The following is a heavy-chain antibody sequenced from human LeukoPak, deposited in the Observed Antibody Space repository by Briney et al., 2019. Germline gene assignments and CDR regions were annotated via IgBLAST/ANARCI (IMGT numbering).Heavy chain of an antibody. CDR1: GFTFNSYA. D-gene: IGHD3-10*01. CDR3: AKDKHTYYYGSGSYYYGMDV. Sequence: GGSLRLPCAASGFTFNSYAMSWVRQAPGKGLEWVSALSAAGGSTHYADSVRGRFTISRDNSQNTMYLQMNSLRAEDTAVYYCAKDKHTYYYGSGSYYYGMDVWGKGTTVTVSS. J-gene: IGHJ6*04. CDR2: LSAAGGST. V-gene: IGHV3-23*01.